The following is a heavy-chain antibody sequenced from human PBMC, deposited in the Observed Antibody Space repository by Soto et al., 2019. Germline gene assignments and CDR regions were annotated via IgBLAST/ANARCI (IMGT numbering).Heavy chain of an antibody. J-gene: IGHJ6*02. Sequence: SETLSLTCAVSGGSISSEYFHWTWIRQSPGKGLEWIGYIHYTGSIMYNPSFKSRLTMAVDTTKDQFSLQLTSVTAADTAVYFCAREDDGGDRDYYGLDVWGQGTTVTVSS. D-gene: IGHD2-21*02. CDR2: IHYTGSI. CDR1: GGSISSEYFH. V-gene: IGHV4-30-4*08. CDR3: AREDDGGDRDYYGLDV.